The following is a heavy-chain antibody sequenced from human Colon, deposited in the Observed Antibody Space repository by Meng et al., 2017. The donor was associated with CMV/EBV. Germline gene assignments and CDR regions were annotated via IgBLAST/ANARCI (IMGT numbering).Heavy chain of an antibody. CDR3: AKGHSDTVTAPDY. Sequence: AASVFTFITYTMSWVRQAPGRGLEWVSRIRGSGGGMYYADSVKGRFTISRDNSKNILYLQMNSLRAEDSAVYYCAKGHSDTVTAPDYWGQGTLVTVSS. D-gene: IGHD2-21*02. CDR1: VFTFITYT. V-gene: IGHV3-23*01. CDR2: IRGSGGGM. J-gene: IGHJ4*02.